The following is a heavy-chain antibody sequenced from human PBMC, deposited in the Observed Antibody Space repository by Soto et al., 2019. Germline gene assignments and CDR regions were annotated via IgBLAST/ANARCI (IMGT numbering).Heavy chain of an antibody. Sequence: SETLSLTCTVSGGSISSNNYYWGWIRQPPGKGLEWIGSIYYSGSTYYNPSLKSRVTIFVDTSKNQFSLKLSSVTAADTAVYYCASRSLPDYDSTDYYLPFDYWGQGALVTVSS. V-gene: IGHV4-39*01. CDR2: IYYSGST. CDR3: ASRSLPDYDSTDYYLPFDY. CDR1: GGSISSNNYY. D-gene: IGHD3-22*01. J-gene: IGHJ4*02.